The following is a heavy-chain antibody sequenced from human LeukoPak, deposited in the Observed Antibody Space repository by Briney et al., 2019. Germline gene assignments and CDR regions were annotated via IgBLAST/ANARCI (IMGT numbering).Heavy chain of an antibody. V-gene: IGHV4-34*01. CDR2: INHSGST. J-gene: IGHJ5*02. Sequence: SETLSLTCAVYGGSFSGYYWSWIRQPPGKGLEWIGEINHSGSTNYNPSLKSRVTISVDTSKNQFSLKLSSVTAADTAVYYCARDQLGDNWFDPWGQGTLVTVSS. CDR3: ARDQLGDNWFDP. CDR1: GGSFSGYY. D-gene: IGHD7-27*01.